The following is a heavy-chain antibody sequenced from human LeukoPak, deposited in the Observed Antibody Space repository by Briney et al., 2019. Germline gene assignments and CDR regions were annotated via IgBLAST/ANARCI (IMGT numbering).Heavy chain of an antibody. CDR2: VSGSGGRT. D-gene: IGHD5-12*01. V-gene: IGHV3-23*01. Sequence: GGSLRFSCGASGFTFSSYAMSWVRQAPGKGLEWVSGVSGSGGRTYYADSVKGRFTISRDNSKNTLYLQMNSLRAQAPAVYYCAKDLDVVATFTGNWGQGTLVIVAS. CDR3: AKDLDVVATFTGN. J-gene: IGHJ4*02. CDR1: GFTFSSYA.